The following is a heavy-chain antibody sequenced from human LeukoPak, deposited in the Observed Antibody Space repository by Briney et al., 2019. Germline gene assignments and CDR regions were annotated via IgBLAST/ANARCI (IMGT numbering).Heavy chain of an antibody. Sequence: SETLSLTCTVSGGSTSSYYWSWIRQPPGKGLEWIGYIYYSGSTNYNPSLKSRVTISVDTSKNQFSLKLSSVTAADTAVYYCARVGYGSGSYGHYYYYMDVWGKGTTVTVSS. CDR1: GGSTSSYY. J-gene: IGHJ6*03. CDR3: ARVGYGSGSYGHYYYYMDV. D-gene: IGHD3-10*01. V-gene: IGHV4-59*01. CDR2: IYYSGST.